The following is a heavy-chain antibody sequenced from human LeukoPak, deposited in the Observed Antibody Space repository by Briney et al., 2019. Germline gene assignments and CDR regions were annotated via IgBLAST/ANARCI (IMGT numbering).Heavy chain of an antibody. J-gene: IGHJ4*02. Sequence: GGSLRLSCAASGFSFSNYGIHWVRQAPGKGLEWVAVISYDGNNKYYADSVKGRFTISRDNSKNTLYLQMNSLRAEDTAVYYCAKDLEATVTTFFDYWGQGTLVTVSS. V-gene: IGHV3-30*18. CDR3: AKDLEATVTTFFDY. CDR2: ISYDGNNK. CDR1: GFSFSNYG. D-gene: IGHD4-17*01.